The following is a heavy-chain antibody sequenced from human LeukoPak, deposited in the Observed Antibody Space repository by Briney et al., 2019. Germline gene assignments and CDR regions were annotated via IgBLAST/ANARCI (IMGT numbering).Heavy chain of an antibody. CDR1: GYTFTGYY. D-gene: IGHD2-21*02. CDR2: INPNSGGT. J-gene: IGHJ4*02. CDR3: ARDYDAYCGGDCYSGTFDY. Sequence: ASVKVSCKASGYTFTGYYMHWVRQAPGQGLEWMGWINPNSGGTNYARKFQGRVTMTRDTSISTAYMELSRLRSDDTAVYYCARDYDAYCGGDCYSGTFDYWGQGTLVTVSS. V-gene: IGHV1-2*02.